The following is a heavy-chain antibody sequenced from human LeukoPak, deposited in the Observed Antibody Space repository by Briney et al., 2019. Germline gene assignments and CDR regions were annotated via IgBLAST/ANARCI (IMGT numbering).Heavy chain of an antibody. D-gene: IGHD3-10*01. CDR1: GGSISSYY. CDR2: IYYSGST. V-gene: IGHV4-59*01. Sequence: SETLSLTCTVSGGSISSYYWSWIRKPPGKGLEWIGYIYYSGSTNYNPSLKSRVTISVDTSKNQFSLKMSSVTAADTAVYYCAREYAYGSGSYGMDVWGQGTTVTVSS. CDR3: AREYAYGSGSYGMDV. J-gene: IGHJ6*02.